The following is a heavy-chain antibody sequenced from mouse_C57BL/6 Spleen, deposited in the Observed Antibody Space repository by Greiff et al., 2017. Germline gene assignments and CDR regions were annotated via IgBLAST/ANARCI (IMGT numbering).Heavy chain of an antibody. D-gene: IGHD1-1*01. V-gene: IGHV1-72*01. J-gene: IGHJ4*01. CDR3: ARRGWSSYEAMDY. CDR1: GYTFTSYW. CDR2: IDPNSGGT. Sequence: QVQLQQPGAELVKPGASVKLSCKASGYTFTSYWMHWVKQRPGRGLEWIGRIDPNSGGTKYNEKFKSKATLTVDKPSSTAYMQRSSLTSEDSAVYYCARRGWSSYEAMDYWGQGTSVTVSS.